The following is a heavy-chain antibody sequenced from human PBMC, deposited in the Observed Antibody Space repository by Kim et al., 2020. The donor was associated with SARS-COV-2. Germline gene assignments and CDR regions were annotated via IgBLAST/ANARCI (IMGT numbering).Heavy chain of an antibody. CDR1: GFTFSSYS. V-gene: IGHV3-48*02. CDR3: ARDTTLLIAAAGLFYYYGMDV. D-gene: IGHD6-13*01. J-gene: IGHJ6*02. Sequence: GGSLRLSCAASGFTFSSYSMNWVRQAPGKGLEWVSYISSSSSTIYYADSVKGRFTISRDNAKNSLYLQMNSLRDEDTAVYYCARDTTLLIAAAGLFYYYGMDVWGQGTTVTVSS. CDR2: ISSSSSTI.